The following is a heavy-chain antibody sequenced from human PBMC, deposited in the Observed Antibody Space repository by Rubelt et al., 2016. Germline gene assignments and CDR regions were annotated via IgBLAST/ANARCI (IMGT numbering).Heavy chain of an antibody. J-gene: IGHJ4*02. Sequence: EVQLVESGGGLVKPGGSLRLSCAASGFTFSSYSMNWVRQAPGKGLEWVSSISSSSSYIYYADSVKGRFTISRDNAKNSLYLQMNSLRAEDTAVYYCARDTSNIAAAGTGFDYWGQGTLVTVSS. CDR2: ISSSSSYI. CDR1: GFTFSSYS. V-gene: IGHV3-21*01. CDR3: ARDTSNIAAAGTGFDY. D-gene: IGHD6-13*01.